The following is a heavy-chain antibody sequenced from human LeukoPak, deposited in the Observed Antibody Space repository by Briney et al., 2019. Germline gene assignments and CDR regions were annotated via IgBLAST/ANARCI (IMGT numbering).Heavy chain of an antibody. V-gene: IGHV5-51*01. CDR2: IYPGDSDT. D-gene: IGHD3-10*01. CDR1: GYSFTSYW. J-gene: IGHJ3*02. CDR3: ARLGDYYYGSGTFDI. Sequence: GESLKISCQGSGYSFTSYWIGWVRQMPGKGLEWMGIIYPGDSDTRYSPSFQGQVTISADKSISTAYLQWSSLKASDTAMYYCARLGDYYYGSGTFDIWGQGTMVTVSS.